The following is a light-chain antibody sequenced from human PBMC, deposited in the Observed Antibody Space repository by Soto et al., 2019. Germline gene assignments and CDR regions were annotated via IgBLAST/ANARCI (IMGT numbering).Light chain of an antibody. J-gene: IGLJ1*01. CDR3: SSYTSSSTLYYV. V-gene: IGLV2-14*01. CDR2: DVS. CDR1: SSDVGGYNY. Sequence: QSALTQPASVSGSPGQSITISCTGTSSDVGGYNYVSWYQQHPGKAPKLMIYDVSNRPSGVSNRFSGSKSGNTASLTISGLQAEDEADYCCSSYTSSSTLYYVFGTGTKLTVL.